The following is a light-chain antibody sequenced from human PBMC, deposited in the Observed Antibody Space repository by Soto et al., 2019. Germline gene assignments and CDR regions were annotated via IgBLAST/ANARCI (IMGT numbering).Light chain of an antibody. CDR1: QTINTY. V-gene: IGKV1-39*01. J-gene: IGKJ1*01. Sequence: DIQMTQSPSSLSASVGDRVTISCRASQTINTYVNWYLQKPGKSPKLLIYAASSLHSGVPSRFSGSGSWTYFSLTISSLQPEDFATYYSQHIFRTPRRFGQGTKVEIK. CDR3: QHIFRTPRR. CDR2: AAS.